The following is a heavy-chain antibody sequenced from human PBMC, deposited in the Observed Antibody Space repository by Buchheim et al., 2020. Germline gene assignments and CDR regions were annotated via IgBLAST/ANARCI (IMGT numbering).Heavy chain of an antibody. CDR2: VWFDGRRK. V-gene: IGHV3-33*01. J-gene: IGHJ4*02. CDR1: GFSLSNSG. D-gene: IGHD3-3*01. CDR3: ARDLGITIYGVVPAPNYYFDY. Sequence: QVQLVESGGGVVQPGTSLRLSCAASGFSLSNSGMHWVRQAPGKGLEWVAVVWFDGRRKDYADSVKGRFTIPRDNSKHTLYLQMSSLRGEDTAVYYCARDLGITIYGVVPAPNYYFDYWGQGTL.